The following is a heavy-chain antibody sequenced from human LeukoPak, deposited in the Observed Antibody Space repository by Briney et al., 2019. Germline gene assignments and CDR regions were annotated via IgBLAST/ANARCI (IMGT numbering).Heavy chain of an antibody. CDR1: GYTFTGYY. V-gene: IGHV1-2*02. J-gene: IGHJ4*02. D-gene: IGHD3-10*01. CDR2: INPKSGGT. CDR3: ARANYYGSGKKDLDY. Sequence: ASVKVSCKASGYTFTGYYMHWVRQAPGQGLEWMGWINPKSGGTNYAQKFQGRVTMTRNTSMSTAYMELNSLRSEDTAVYYCARANYYGSGKKDLDYWGQGTLVTVSS.